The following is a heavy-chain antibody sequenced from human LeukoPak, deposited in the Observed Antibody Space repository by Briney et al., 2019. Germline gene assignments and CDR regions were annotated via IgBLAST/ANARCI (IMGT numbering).Heavy chain of an antibody. D-gene: IGHD4-17*01. CDR1: GYTFTDYY. V-gene: IGHV1-2*02. CDR2: INPNSGGT. CDR3: ARRGTTSPYSFDY. J-gene: IGHJ4*02. Sequence: ASVKVSCKSSGYTFTDYYMHWVRQAPGQGLQWMGWINPNSGGTYYAEKLRGRVTMTTDTSITTVYMELIGLTSDDTAVYYCARRGTTSPYSFDYWGQGTVVTVSS.